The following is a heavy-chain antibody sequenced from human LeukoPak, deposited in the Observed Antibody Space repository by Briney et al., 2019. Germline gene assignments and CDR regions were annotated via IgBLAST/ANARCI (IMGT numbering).Heavy chain of an antibody. CDR1: GGSISSSNW. CDR3: ARGFEGSGWYKAYFDY. D-gene: IGHD6-19*01. J-gene: IGHJ4*02. CDR2: IYHSGST. V-gene: IGHV4-4*02. Sequence: SGTLSLTCAVSGGSISSSNWWSWVRQPPGKGLEWIGEIYHSGSTNYNPSLKSRVTISVDKSKNQFSLKLSSVTAADTAVYYCARGFEGSGWYKAYFDYWGQGTLVTVSS.